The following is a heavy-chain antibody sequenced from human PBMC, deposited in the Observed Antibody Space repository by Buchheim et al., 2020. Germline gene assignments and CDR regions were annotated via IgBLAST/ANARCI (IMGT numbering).Heavy chain of an antibody. CDR1: GGSISSYY. Sequence: QVQLQESGPGLVKPSETLSLTCTVSGGSISSYYWSWIRQPPGKGLEWIGYIYYSGSTNYNPSLKSRVTISVDTSKNQFSLKLSSVTAADTAVYYCARNALGYCSSTSCQEASGFFDYWGQGTL. J-gene: IGHJ4*02. V-gene: IGHV4-59*01. CDR3: ARNALGYCSSTSCQEASGFFDY. CDR2: IYYSGST. D-gene: IGHD2-2*01.